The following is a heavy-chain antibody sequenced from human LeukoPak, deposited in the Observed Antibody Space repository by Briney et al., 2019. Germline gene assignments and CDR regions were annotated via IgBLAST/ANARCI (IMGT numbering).Heavy chain of an antibody. CDR1: GGSISSYY. J-gene: IGHJ4*02. Sequence: PSETLSLTCTVSGGSISSYYWSWIRQPPGKGLEWIEYIYTSGSTNYNPSLKSRVTISVDTSKNQFSLKLSSVTAADTAAYYCARLGDGYNYLDYWGQGTLVTVSS. CDR3: ARLGDGYNYLDY. V-gene: IGHV4-4*09. CDR2: IYTSGST. D-gene: IGHD5-24*01.